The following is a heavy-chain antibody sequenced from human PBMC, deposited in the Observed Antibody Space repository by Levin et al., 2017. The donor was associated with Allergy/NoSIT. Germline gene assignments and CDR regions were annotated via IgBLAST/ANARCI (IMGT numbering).Heavy chain of an antibody. CDR1: GGTFSSYA. Sequence: SVKVSCKASGGTFSSYAISWVRQAPGQGLEWMGGIIPIFGTANYAQKFQGRVTITADESTSTAYMELSSLRSEDTAVYYCARERGSGRVVVPAAINSYFDYWGQGTLVTVSS. D-gene: IGHD2-2*01. V-gene: IGHV1-69*13. CDR3: ARERGSGRVVVPAAINSYFDY. J-gene: IGHJ4*02. CDR2: IIPIFGTA.